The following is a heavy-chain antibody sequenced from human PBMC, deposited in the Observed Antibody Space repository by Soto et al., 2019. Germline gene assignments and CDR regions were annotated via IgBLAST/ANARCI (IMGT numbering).Heavy chain of an antibody. CDR2: IYYSGTT. CDR1: GGSISSTDYY. D-gene: IGHD3-16*01. CDR3: ARALIKLWPHYYYGLDV. J-gene: IGHJ6*02. Sequence: QVQLQESGPGLVKPSQTLSLTCTVSGGSISSTDYYWSWIRQPPGKGLEWIGYIYYSGTTYYNPSLKSRVTISVDTSMNQFSLKVSSVTAADTAVYYCARALIKLWPHYYYGLDVWGQGTTVTVSS. V-gene: IGHV4-30-4*01.